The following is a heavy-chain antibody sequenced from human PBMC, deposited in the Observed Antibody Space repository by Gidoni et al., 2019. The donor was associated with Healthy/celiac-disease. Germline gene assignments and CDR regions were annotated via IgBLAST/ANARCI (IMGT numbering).Heavy chain of an antibody. D-gene: IGHD6-19*01. CDR2: ISGSGGST. J-gene: IGHJ4*02. CDR1: GFTFSSYA. V-gene: IGHV3-23*01. CDR3: ANLEVSGPLRQGNY. Sequence: RLSCAASGFTFSSYAMSWVRQAPGKGLEWVSAISGSGGSTYYADAGKGRVTISRDNTKNTLYLQMNSLRAEDTAVYYCANLEVSGPLRQGNYWGQGTLVTVSS.